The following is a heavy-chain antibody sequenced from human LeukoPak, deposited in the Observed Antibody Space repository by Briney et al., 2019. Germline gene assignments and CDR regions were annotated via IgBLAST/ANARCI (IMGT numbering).Heavy chain of an antibody. J-gene: IGHJ4*02. Sequence: SETLSLTCAVSGVSFNDYYWSWVRQTPGKGLEWIGEINHSGYTNDSPSLKSRVTLSIDTSRKQFSLNLRSATVADTGIYYCTRMTTGHDYWGQGTLVTVS. V-gene: IGHV4-34*01. CDR3: TRMTTGHDY. CDR1: GVSFNDYY. CDR2: INHSGYT. D-gene: IGHD4-17*01.